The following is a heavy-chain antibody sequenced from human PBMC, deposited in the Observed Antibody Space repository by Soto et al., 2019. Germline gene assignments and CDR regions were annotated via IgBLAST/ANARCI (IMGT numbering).Heavy chain of an antibody. V-gene: IGHV6-1*01. J-gene: IGHJ5*02. CDR1: GDSVSSNSAG. D-gene: IGHD1-26*01. CDR2: TYYRSKWYN. CDR3: ARDRGGSFLSAP. Sequence: SQTLSLTCAISGDSVSSNSAGWNWIRQSPSRGLEWLGRTYYRSKWYNDYAVSVKSRITINPDTSKNHFSLQLNSVTPEDSAVYFCARDRGGSFLSAPWGQGTLVTVSS.